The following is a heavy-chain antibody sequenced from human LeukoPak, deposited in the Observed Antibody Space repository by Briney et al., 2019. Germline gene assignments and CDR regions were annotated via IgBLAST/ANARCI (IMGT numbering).Heavy chain of an antibody. J-gene: IGHJ4*02. Sequence: PGRSLKLSCAASGFTFDDYAMHWVRQAPGKGLAWVSGISWNSDSIVYADSVKGRFTISRDNAKNSLYLQMNSLRADDTAVYYCVKDSPPRYSGSPPAYWGQGTLVTVSS. CDR3: VKDSPPRYSGSPPAY. CDR2: ISWNSDSI. D-gene: IGHD1-26*01. CDR1: GFTFDDYA. V-gene: IGHV3-9*01.